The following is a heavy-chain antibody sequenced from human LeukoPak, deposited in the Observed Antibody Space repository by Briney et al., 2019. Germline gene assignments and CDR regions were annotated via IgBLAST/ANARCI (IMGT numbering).Heavy chain of an antibody. J-gene: IGHJ4*02. CDR3: ARDQEVTHPGGYFDY. V-gene: IGHV1-3*01. CDR2: INAGNGNT. Sequence: ASVKVSCKTSAYTFSSSAMHWVRQAPGQRLEWMGWINAGNGNTKYSQKFQGRVTITRDTSASTAYMELSSLRSEDTAVYYCARDQEVTHPGGYFDYWGQGTLVTVSS. CDR1: AYTFSSSA. D-gene: IGHD3-16*01.